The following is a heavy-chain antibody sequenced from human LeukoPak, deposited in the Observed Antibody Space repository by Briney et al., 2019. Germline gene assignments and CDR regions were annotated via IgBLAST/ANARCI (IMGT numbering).Heavy chain of an antibody. CDR2: ITWNSGSI. Sequence: GGSLRLSCAASGFTFDDYAMHWVRQAPGKGLEWVSAITWNSGSIDYADSVNGRFTVSRDNAKNSLYLQMNRLRAEDTALYYCAKVAIVGATSDAFDIWGQGTMVTVSS. CDR3: AKVAIVGATSDAFDI. J-gene: IGHJ3*02. CDR1: GFTFDDYA. V-gene: IGHV3-9*01. D-gene: IGHD1-26*01.